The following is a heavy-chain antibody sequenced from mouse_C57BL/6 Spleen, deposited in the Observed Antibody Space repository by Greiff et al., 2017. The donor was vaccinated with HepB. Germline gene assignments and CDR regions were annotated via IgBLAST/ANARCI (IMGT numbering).Heavy chain of an antibody. J-gene: IGHJ4*01. CDR1: GYTFTSYW. Sequence: QVQLQQPGAELVKPGASVKLSCKASGYTFTSYWMQWVKQRPGQGLEWIGEIAPSDSYTNYNQKFKGKATLTVDTSSSTAYMQLSNLTSEDSAVFYCARLRLITTGGAGDKDYWGQGTSVTVST. CDR3: ARLRLITTGGAGDKDY. V-gene: IGHV1-50*01. D-gene: IGHD1-2*01. CDR2: IAPSDSYT.